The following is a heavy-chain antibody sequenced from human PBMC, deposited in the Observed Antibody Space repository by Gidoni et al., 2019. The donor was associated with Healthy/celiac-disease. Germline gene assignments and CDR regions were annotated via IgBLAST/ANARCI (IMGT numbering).Heavy chain of an antibody. J-gene: IGHJ6*02. CDR1: GSSFSSYD. V-gene: IGHV3-13*01. D-gene: IGHD6-13*01. CDR2: ISTAVAT. CDR3: ARGIAAAGTEAGFMGV. Sequence: EVQLSESGGGLVQPGGFLRLTRAASGSSFSSYDMHWVRQATGKGLEWVSAISTAVATYCPGSVKGRFTISRENAKNSLYLQMNSLRAGDEAVYYCARGIAAAGTEAGFMGVWGQGTTVTVSS.